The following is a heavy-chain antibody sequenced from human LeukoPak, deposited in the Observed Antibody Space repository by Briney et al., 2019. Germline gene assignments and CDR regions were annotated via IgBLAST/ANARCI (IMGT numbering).Heavy chain of an antibody. D-gene: IGHD3-10*01. CDR3: ARREYGSGSYHLVY. CDR1: GYTFTSYD. Sequence: ASVKVSCKASGYTFTSYDINWVRQATGQGLQWMGWMNPNSGNTGYAQKFQGRVTMTTDTSISTAYMELSSLRSEDTAVYYCARREYGSGSYHLVYWGQGTLVTVSS. V-gene: IGHV1-8*01. CDR2: MNPNSGNT. J-gene: IGHJ4*02.